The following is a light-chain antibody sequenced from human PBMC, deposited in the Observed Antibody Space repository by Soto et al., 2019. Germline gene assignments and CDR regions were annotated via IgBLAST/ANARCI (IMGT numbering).Light chain of an antibody. Sequence: QSALTQPRSVSGSPGQSVTISCTGTSSNIGGYNYVSWYQQHPGKAPKLLIYDVSKRPSGVPDRFSGSKSGYTASLTISGLQAGDEADYYCCSYAGSYTSGVFGTGTKLTVL. CDR2: DVS. J-gene: IGLJ1*01. CDR1: SSNIGGYNY. CDR3: CSYAGSYTSGV. V-gene: IGLV2-11*01.